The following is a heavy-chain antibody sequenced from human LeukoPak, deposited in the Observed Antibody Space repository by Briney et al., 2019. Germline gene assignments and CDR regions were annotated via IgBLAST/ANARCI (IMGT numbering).Heavy chain of an antibody. V-gene: IGHV4-59*08. CDR1: GGSISSYY. J-gene: IGHJ6*03. CDR3: ARGHEYQLLYDYYYMDV. Sequence: SETLSLTCTVSGGSISSYYWSWIRQPPGKGLEWIGYIYYSGSTNYNPSLKSRVTISVDTSKNQFSLKLSSVTAADTAVYYCARGHEYQLLYDYYYMDVWGKGTTVTVSS. D-gene: IGHD2-2*01. CDR2: IYYSGST.